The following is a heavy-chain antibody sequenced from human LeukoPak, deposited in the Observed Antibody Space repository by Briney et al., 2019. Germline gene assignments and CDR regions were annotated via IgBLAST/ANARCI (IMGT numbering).Heavy chain of an antibody. D-gene: IGHD5-18*01. CDR1: GFTFSNYW. J-gene: IGHJ6*02. CDR2: MNSDGSST. Sequence: GGSLRLSCAASGFTFSNYWMHWVRQAPGKGLVWVSRMNSDGSSTSYADSVKGRFTISRDNSKNTLYLQMNSLRAEDTAVYYCAKDHSGGYSYGYEIDYYYGMDVWGQGTTVTVSS. V-gene: IGHV3-74*01. CDR3: AKDHSGGYSYGYEIDYYYGMDV.